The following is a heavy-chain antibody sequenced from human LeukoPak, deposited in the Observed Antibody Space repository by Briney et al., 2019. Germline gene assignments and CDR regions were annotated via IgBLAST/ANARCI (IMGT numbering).Heavy chain of an antibody. CDR2: ISSFSGTI. J-gene: IGHJ6*03. CDR3: ARGYSSSSGVYYYYYMDV. Sequence: GGSLRLSCAASGFTFSTYSMNWVRQAPGKGLEWISYISSFSGTIDYGDSVKGRFTISRDNAKNSLYLQMNSLRAEDTAVYYCARGYSSSSGVYYYYYMDVWGEGTTVTVSS. D-gene: IGHD6-6*01. V-gene: IGHV3-48*01. CDR1: GFTFSTYS.